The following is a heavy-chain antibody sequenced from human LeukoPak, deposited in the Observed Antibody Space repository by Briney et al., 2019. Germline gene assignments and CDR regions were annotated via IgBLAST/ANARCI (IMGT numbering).Heavy chain of an antibody. V-gene: IGHV1-69*04. D-gene: IGHD2-2*02. Sequence: ASVKVSCKASGYSFTSYDINWVRQATGQGLEWMGRIIPILGIANYAQKFQGRVTITADKSTSTAYMELSSLRSEDTAVYYCARDLPLYHDCSSTSCYTYFDYWGQGTLVTVSS. J-gene: IGHJ4*02. CDR2: IIPILGIA. CDR3: ARDLPLYHDCSSTSCYTYFDY. CDR1: GYSFTSYD.